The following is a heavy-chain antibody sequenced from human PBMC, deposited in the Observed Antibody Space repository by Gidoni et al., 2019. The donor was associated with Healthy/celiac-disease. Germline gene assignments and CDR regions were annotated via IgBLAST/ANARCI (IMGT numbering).Heavy chain of an antibody. CDR3: ARDYDRGYDYIWGSYRQPDAFDI. D-gene: IGHD3-16*02. CDR2: ISSSSSYI. Sequence: EVQLVESGGGLVKPGGSLRLSCAASGFPFSSSSMNWVRQAPGKGLEWVSSISSSSSYIYYADSVKGRFTISRDNAKNALYLQMNSLRAEDTAVYYCARDYDRGYDYIWGSYRQPDAFDIWGQGTMVTVSS. V-gene: IGHV3-21*01. CDR1: GFPFSSSS. J-gene: IGHJ3*02.